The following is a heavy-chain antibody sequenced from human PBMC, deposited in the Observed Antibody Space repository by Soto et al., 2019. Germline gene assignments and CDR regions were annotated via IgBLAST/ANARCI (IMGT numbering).Heavy chain of an antibody. Sequence: SVKVSCKASGGTFSSYAISWVRQAPGQGLEWMGGIIPIFGTANYAQKFQGRVTITANESTSTAYMELSSLRSEDTAVYYCARGDWNGYYYYYGMDVWGQGTTVTVSS. J-gene: IGHJ6*02. CDR3: ARGDWNGYYYYYGMDV. D-gene: IGHD1-1*01. CDR2: IIPIFGTA. V-gene: IGHV1-69*13. CDR1: GGTFSSYA.